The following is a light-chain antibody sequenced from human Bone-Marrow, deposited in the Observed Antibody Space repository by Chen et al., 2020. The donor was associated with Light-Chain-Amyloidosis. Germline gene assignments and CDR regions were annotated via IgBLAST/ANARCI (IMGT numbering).Light chain of an antibody. CDR1: SRDIGSYNY. CDR3: SSYSMRTILYV. V-gene: IGLV2-14*01. J-gene: IGLJ1*01. CDR2: EVI. Sequence: QSALTQPASVSGSPGQSITISCTGTSRDIGSYNYVSWYQQFPGKAPNLILYEVIQRPSGISHRFSGSKSDNTASLPISGLQAEDEAVYYCSSYSMRTILYVFGTGTTVTVL.